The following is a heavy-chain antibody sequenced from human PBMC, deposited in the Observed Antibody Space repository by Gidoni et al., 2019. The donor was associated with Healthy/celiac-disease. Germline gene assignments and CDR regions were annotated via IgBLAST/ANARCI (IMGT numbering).Heavy chain of an antibody. J-gene: IGHJ4*02. CDR3: ARGGTMVRGVDFDY. CDR2: ISSSSSYI. CDR1: GFTFSSYS. Sequence: EVQLVESGGGLVKPGVSLRLSCAASGFTFSSYSMNWVRQAPGKGLEWVSSISSSSSYIYYADSVKGRFTISRDNAKNSLYLQMNSLRAEDTAVYYCARGGTMVRGVDFDYWGQGTLVTVSS. V-gene: IGHV3-21*01. D-gene: IGHD3-10*01.